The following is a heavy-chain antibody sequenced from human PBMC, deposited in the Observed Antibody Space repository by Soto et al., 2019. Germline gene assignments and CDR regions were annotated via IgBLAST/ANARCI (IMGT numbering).Heavy chain of an antibody. J-gene: IGHJ4*02. CDR2: IYYTGNT. D-gene: IGHD6-19*01. V-gene: IGHV4-59*01. CDR3: ARPSVAVTLGPLDY. CDR1: GGSISAYY. Sequence: SETLSLTCTVSGGSISAYYWTWVRQPPGKGLEWIGNIYYTGNTNYNPSLKSRVTISVDTSKNQFSLKLSSVTAADTAVYYCARPSVAVTLGPLDYWGQGSLVTVSS.